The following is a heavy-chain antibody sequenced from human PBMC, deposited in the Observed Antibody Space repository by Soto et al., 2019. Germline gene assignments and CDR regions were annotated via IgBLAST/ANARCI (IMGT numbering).Heavy chain of an antibody. Sequence: ESVGGLVQPGGSLRLSCAASGFTFSNFAMSWVRQAPGKGLEWVSTISGSGGSTFYADSVKGRFTISRDTSKNTLYLQMNSLRPEDTAVYYCAKDHDRLSSYSYGMDVWGQGTMVTVSS. CDR2: ISGSGGST. J-gene: IGHJ6*02. V-gene: IGHV3-23*01. CDR3: AKDHDRLSSYSYGMDV. CDR1: GFTFSNFA.